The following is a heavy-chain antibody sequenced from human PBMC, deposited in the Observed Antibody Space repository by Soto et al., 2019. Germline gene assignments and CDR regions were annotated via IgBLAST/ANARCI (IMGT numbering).Heavy chain of an antibody. CDR3: DRGRLLAVYYFDY. CDR1: GFTFSNYD. CDR2: IGAAGDT. Sequence: EVQLVESGGGLVQPGGTLSLSCAASGFTFSNYDLHCVRQVTGKGLEWVSTIGAAGDTYYPGSVKGRFTISRENAKSSLHLQTTNLRAEDTAVYYGDRGRLLAVYYFDYWGKGTTDAVSS. D-gene: IGHD2-15*01. J-gene: IGHJ4*02. V-gene: IGHV3-13*01.